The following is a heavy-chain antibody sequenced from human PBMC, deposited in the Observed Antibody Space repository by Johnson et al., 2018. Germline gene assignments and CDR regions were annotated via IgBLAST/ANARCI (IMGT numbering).Heavy chain of an antibody. J-gene: IGHJ3*02. Sequence: QVQLQESGPGLVKAPETLSLTCTVSGGSISSSSYYWGWIRQPPGKGLEWIGSIYYSGNTYYNPSLKSRVIISVDTSKNQFSLKLSSVTAADTAVYFCAGEFRAPGGDAFDIWGQGTMVTVSS. CDR1: GGSISSSSYY. V-gene: IGHV4-39*07. CDR2: IYYSGNT. CDR3: AGEFRAPGGDAFDI. D-gene: IGHD3-10*01.